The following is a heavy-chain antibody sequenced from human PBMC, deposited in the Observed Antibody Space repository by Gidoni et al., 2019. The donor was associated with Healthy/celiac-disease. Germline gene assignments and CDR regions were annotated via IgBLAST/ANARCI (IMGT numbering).Heavy chain of an antibody. CDR3: ARAREEVPVYSLLGVLSAAFDI. D-gene: IGHD2-8*01. Sequence: QVQLVQSGAEVKKPGASVQVSCKASGYTFTSYYMHWVRQAPGQGLEWMGIINPSGGSTSYAQKFQGRVTMTRDTSTSTVYMELSSLRSEDTAVYYCARAREEVPVYSLLGVLSAAFDIWGQGTMVTVSS. CDR2: INPSGGST. V-gene: IGHV1-46*01. CDR1: GYTFTSYY. J-gene: IGHJ3*02.